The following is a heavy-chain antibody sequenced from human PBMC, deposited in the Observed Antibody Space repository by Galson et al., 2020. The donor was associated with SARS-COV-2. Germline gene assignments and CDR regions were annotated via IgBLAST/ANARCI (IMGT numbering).Heavy chain of an antibody. Sequence: GGSLRLSCAASGFTFSSYGMHWVRKAPGKGLEWAAFIRYDGSNKYYADSVKGRFTISRDNSKNTLYLQMNSLRAEDTAVYYCAKDREWGVDYGDPDFDYWGQGTLVTVSS. J-gene: IGHJ4*02. CDR2: IRYDGSNK. CDR1: GFTFSSYG. D-gene: IGHD4-17*01. V-gene: IGHV3-30*02. CDR3: AKDREWGVDYGDPDFDY.